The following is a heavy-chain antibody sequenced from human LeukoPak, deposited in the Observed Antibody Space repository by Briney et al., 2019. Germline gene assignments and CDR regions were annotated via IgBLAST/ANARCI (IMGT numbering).Heavy chain of an antibody. J-gene: IGHJ6*03. CDR1: GYTFTSYD. Sequence: ASVKVSCKASGYTFTSYDINWVRQATGQGLEWMGWMNPNSGNTGYAQKFQGGVTMTRNTSISTAYMELSSLRSEDTAVYYCARGLRGTGRNYYYYMDVWGKGTTVTVSS. CDR3: ARGLRGTGRNYYYYMDV. CDR2: MNPNSGNT. V-gene: IGHV1-8*01. D-gene: IGHD3-16*01.